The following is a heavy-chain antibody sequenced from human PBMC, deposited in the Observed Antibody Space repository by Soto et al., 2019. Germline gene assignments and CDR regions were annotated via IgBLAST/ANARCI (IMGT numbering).Heavy chain of an antibody. CDR1: GDSVSSTSAA. J-gene: IGHJ4*02. Sequence: QTLSLTCAISGDSVSSTSAAWSWIRQSPSRGLEWLGRTYYRSKWYSDYAVSLKSRITINPDTSKNQFSLQLNSVTPEDTAVYYCARGSYYSGWVWGQGTPVTVSS. V-gene: IGHV6-1*01. CDR2: TYYRSKWYS. D-gene: IGHD6-19*01. CDR3: ARGSYYSGWV.